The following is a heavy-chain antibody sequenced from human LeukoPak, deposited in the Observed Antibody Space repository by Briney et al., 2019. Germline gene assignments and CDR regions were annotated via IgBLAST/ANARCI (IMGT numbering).Heavy chain of an antibody. Sequence: GGSLRLSCAASGFTVSSNYMSWVRQAPGKGLEWVSFIYSGGSTYYADSVKGRFTISRDNAKNSLYLQMNSLRAEDTAVYYCAKDLPRSGYSVEYYFDYWGQGTLVTVSS. V-gene: IGHV3-53*01. D-gene: IGHD3-22*01. CDR1: GFTVSSNY. J-gene: IGHJ4*02. CDR3: AKDLPRSGYSVEYYFDY. CDR2: IYSGGST.